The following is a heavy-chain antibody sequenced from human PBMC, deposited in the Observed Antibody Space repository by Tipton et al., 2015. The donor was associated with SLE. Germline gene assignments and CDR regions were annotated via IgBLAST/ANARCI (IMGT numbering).Heavy chain of an antibody. D-gene: IGHD7-27*01. CDR1: GYSISNNHY. CDR3: ARDAGGSLGMESYYYYMDV. J-gene: IGHJ6*03. CDR2: LYHDGAT. V-gene: IGHV4-38-2*02. Sequence: TLSLTCIVSGYSISNNHYWGWIRQPPGKGLEWIASLYHDGATFYNPSLRSRVTMSVDTSKNQFSLNLSSVTAADTAVYYCARDAGGSLGMESYYYYMDVWGKGTTVTVSS.